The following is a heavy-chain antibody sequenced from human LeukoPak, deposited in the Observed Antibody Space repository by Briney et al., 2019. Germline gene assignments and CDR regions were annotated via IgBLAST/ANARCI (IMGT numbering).Heavy chain of an antibody. Sequence: GGSLRLSCAASGFTFSSYAMSWVRQAPGKGLEWISAISGSGGSTYYADSVKGRFTISRDNSKSTLYLQMNSLRAEDTAVYYCAKGPYSSGWNESSWGQGTLVTVSS. D-gene: IGHD6-19*01. CDR1: GFTFSSYA. CDR2: ISGSGGST. CDR3: AKGPYSSGWNESS. J-gene: IGHJ4*02. V-gene: IGHV3-23*01.